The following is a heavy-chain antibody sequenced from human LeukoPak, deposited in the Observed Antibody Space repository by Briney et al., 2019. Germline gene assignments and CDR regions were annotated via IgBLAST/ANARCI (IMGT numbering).Heavy chain of an antibody. D-gene: IGHD6-19*01. Sequence: ASVKVSCKASGYTFTSYGISWVRQAPGQGLEWMGWISAYNGNTNYAQKLQGRVTMTTDASTSTAYMELRSLRSDDTAVYYCARGLGAVADDNWFDPWGQGTLVTVSS. J-gene: IGHJ5*02. CDR1: GYTFTSYG. V-gene: IGHV1-18*01. CDR2: ISAYNGNT. CDR3: ARGLGAVADDNWFDP.